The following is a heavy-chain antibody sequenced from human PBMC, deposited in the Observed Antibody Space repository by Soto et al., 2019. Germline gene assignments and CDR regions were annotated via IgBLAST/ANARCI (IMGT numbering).Heavy chain of an antibody. D-gene: IGHD6-13*01. CDR3: ARGGSSSWYQQINWFDP. J-gene: IGHJ5*02. Sequence: EASVKASSKAPGYTFTSYGMSWVRQAPGQGLEWMGWISAYNGNTNYAQKLQGRVTMTTDTSTSTAYMELRSLRSDDTAVYYCARGGSSSWYQQINWFDPWGQGTLVTVSS. CDR2: ISAYNGNT. V-gene: IGHV1-18*01. CDR1: GYTFTSYG.